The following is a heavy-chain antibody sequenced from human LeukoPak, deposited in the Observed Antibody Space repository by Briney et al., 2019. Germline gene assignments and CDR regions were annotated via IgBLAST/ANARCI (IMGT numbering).Heavy chain of an antibody. CDR2: MNDNRDRT. CDR3: VKGGRLEY. V-gene: IGHV3-23*01. CDR1: GFRFTTFV. J-gene: IGHJ1*01. Sequence: ASLTLTCADSGFRFTTFVMSWVRQATGQGLEWISMMNDNRDRTYYAASAKGPFTVSRDNAKSTLYLQMNNLRAEDTAIYFCVKGGRLEYWGQGTLVTVSS. D-gene: IGHD6-25*01.